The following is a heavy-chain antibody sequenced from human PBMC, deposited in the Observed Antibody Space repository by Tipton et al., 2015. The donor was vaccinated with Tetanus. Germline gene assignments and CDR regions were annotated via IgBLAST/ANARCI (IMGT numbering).Heavy chain of an antibody. CDR3: AKDDVSSWYTGSFDS. CDR2: ISGSGEGK. V-gene: IGHV3-23*01. Sequence: SLRLSCAASGFSFSSYAMTXVXQAPGRGLEWVSAISGSGEGKXXXXXVKGRFTISRDNSKNTVFLQMNSPRADDTAVYFCAKDDVSSWYTGSFDSWGQGTQVTVSS. J-gene: IGHJ4*02. D-gene: IGHD6-13*01. CDR1: GFSFSSYA.